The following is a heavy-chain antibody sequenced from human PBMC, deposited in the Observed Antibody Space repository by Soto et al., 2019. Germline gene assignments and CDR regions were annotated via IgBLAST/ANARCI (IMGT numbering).Heavy chain of an antibody. Sequence: GGSLRLSCTASGFTFGDYAMSWFRQAPGKGLEWVGFIRSKAYGGTTEYAASVKGRFTISRDDSKSIAFLQMNSLKTEDTAVYYCTRTPLAFEAAAIFYGMDVWGQGTTVTVSS. J-gene: IGHJ6*02. CDR3: TRTPLAFEAAAIFYGMDV. CDR2: IRSKAYGGTT. D-gene: IGHD6-13*01. CDR1: GFTFGDYA. V-gene: IGHV3-49*03.